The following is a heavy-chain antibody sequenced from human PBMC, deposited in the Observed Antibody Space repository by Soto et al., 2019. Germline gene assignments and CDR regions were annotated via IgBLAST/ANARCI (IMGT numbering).Heavy chain of an antibody. CDR1: GGSISSSNW. V-gene: IGHV4-4*02. Sequence: QVQLQESGPGLVKPSGTLSLTCAVSGGSISSSNWWSWVRQPPGKGLEWIGEMYHSGSTNYNPSLKSRVTRSVDKSKNQFSLKLSSVTAADTAVYYCARVDYSGYGALDYWGQGTLVTVSS. CDR2: MYHSGST. J-gene: IGHJ4*02. CDR3: ARVDYSGYGALDY. D-gene: IGHD5-12*01.